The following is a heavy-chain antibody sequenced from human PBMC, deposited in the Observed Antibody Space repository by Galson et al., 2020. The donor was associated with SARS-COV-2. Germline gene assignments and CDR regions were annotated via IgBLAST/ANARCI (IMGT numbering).Heavy chain of an antibody. Sequence: GGSLRLSCAASGFTFSAYAMSWVRQAPGKGLEWVSAITGSGGSTHYADSVKGRFTISRDNSKNTLYLQVNSLRAEDTAVYYCAKDLRVVPVGYFDHWGQGTLVTVSS. CDR2: ITGSGGST. CDR1: GFTFSAYA. CDR3: AKDLRVVPVGYFDH. D-gene: IGHD2-2*01. J-gene: IGHJ4*02. V-gene: IGHV3-23*01.